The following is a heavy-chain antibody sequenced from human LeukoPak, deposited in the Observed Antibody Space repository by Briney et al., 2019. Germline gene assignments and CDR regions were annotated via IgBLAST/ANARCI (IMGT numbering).Heavy chain of an antibody. D-gene: IGHD6-13*01. V-gene: IGHV3-64D*06. CDR1: GFTFSSYA. CDR2: ISSNGGST. Sequence: PGGSLRLSCSASGFTFSSYAMHWVRQAPGKGLEYVSAISSNGGSTYYADSVKGRFTISRDNSKNTLYLQMSSLRAEDTAVYYCVNYLKYSSSWSFDYWGQGTLVTVSS. CDR3: VNYLKYSSSWSFDY. J-gene: IGHJ4*02.